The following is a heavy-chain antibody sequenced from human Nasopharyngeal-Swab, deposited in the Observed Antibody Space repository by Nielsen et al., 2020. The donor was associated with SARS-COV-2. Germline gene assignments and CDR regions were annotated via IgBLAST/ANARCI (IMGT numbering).Heavy chain of an antibody. D-gene: IGHD6-19*01. V-gene: IGHV4-59*13. J-gene: IGHJ3*02. CDR3: ARDPNSSGGVDAFDI. CDR1: GGSISSYY. Sequence: SETLPLTCTVSGGSISSYYWSWIRQPPGKGLEWIGYIYYSGSTNYNPSLKSRVTISVDTSKNQFSLKLSSVTAADTAVYYCARDPNSSGGVDAFDIWGQGTMATVSS. CDR2: IYYSGST.